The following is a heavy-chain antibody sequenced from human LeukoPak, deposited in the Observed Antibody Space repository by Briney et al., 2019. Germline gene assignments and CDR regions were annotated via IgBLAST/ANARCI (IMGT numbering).Heavy chain of an antibody. J-gene: IGHJ4*02. CDR2: IKQDGSEK. V-gene: IGHV3-7*01. Sequence: GGSLRLSCAASGFTFDNYWMSWVRQAPGKGLEWVANIKQDGSEKYYVDSVKGRFTISRDNVKNSLYLQMNSLRADDAAMYYCARDSRALPSWGQGTLVTVSS. CDR1: GFTFDNYW. CDR3: ARDSRALPS.